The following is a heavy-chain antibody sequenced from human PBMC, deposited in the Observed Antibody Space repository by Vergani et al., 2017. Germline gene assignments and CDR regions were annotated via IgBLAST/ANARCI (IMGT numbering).Heavy chain of an antibody. J-gene: IGHJ6*03. CDR3: ARGGATVSGFGEPHYYYMDV. Sequence: QVQLQQWGAGLLTPSETLSLTCAVYGRSFSGYYWSWIRQPPGTGLEWIGEINHSGSTNYNPSLKSRVTISVDTSKNQFSLKLSSVTAADTAVYYCARGGATVSGFGEPHYYYMDVWGKGTTVTVSS. D-gene: IGHD3-10*01. V-gene: IGHV4-34*01. CDR2: INHSGST. CDR1: GRSFSGYY.